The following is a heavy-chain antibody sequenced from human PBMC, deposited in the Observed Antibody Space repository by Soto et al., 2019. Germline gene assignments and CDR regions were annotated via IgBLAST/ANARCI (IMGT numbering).Heavy chain of an antibody. V-gene: IGHV3-48*01. CDR2: ISSSSSTI. CDR1: GFTFSSYS. D-gene: IGHD3-3*01. Sequence: GGSLRLSCAASGFTFSSYSMNWVRQAPGKGLEWVSYISSSSSTIYYADSVKGRFTISRDNAKNSLYLQMNSLRAEDTAVYYCAREDYDFWSGNNWFDPWGQGTLVTVSS. CDR3: AREDYDFWSGNNWFDP. J-gene: IGHJ5*02.